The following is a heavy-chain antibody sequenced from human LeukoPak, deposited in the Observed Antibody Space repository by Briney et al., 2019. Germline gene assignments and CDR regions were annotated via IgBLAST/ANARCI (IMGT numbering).Heavy chain of an antibody. CDR3: AREKPDSSGCLDY. J-gene: IGHJ4*02. CDR2: IIPIFGTA. CDR1: GGTFSSYA. Sequence: ASVKASCKASGGTFSSYAISWVRQAPGQGLEWMGGIIPIFGTANYAQKFQGRVTITADESTSTAYMELSSLRSEDTAVYYCAREKPDSSGCLDYWGQGTLVTVSS. D-gene: IGHD3-22*01. V-gene: IGHV1-69*13.